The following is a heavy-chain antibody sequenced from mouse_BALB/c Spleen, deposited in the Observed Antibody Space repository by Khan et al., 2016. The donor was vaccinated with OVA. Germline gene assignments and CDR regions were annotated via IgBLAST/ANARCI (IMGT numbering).Heavy chain of an antibody. D-gene: IGHD1-2*01. CDR3: ARTARIKY. CDR1: GYSITSGYG. V-gene: IGHV3-2*02. CDR2: ISYSGST. Sequence: EVQLQESGPGLVKHSQSLSLTCTVTGYSITSGYGWNWIRQFPGNKLEWMGYISYSGSTTYNPSLKSRISITRDTSKNQFFLQLNSVTTENTATYYCARTARIKYWGQGTTRTVSS. J-gene: IGHJ2*01.